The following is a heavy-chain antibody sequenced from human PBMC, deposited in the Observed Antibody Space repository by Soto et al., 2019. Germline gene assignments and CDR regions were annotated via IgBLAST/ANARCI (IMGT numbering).Heavy chain of an antibody. CDR1: GFNFSNYA. J-gene: IGHJ4*02. CDR3: EKALVRGCDY. Sequence: PXESLSLFCAASGFNFSNYAMTWARQTPGKGLEWVSTISGRGGTISYADSVKGRFTVSRDPSNNTLLLQMDDLGADDTGVYFCEKALVRGCDYWGPGTLVTVSS. V-gene: IGHV3-23*01. CDR2: ISGRGGTI. D-gene: IGHD3-10*01.